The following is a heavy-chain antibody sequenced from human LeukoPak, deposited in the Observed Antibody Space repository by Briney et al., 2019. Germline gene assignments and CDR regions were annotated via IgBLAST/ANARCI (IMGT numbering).Heavy chain of an antibody. CDR3: AKGLREYDFWSGYAT. CDR2: ISVSGGSP. CDR1: GFTFSSYA. J-gene: IGHJ5*02. V-gene: IGHV3-23*01. D-gene: IGHD3-3*01. Sequence: GGSLRLSCAASGFTFSSYAMMWVRQAPGKGLDWVSTISVSGGSPNYADSVKGRFTISRDNSKDTLFLQMNSLRAEDTALYYCAKGLREYDFWSGYATWGQGTLVTVSS.